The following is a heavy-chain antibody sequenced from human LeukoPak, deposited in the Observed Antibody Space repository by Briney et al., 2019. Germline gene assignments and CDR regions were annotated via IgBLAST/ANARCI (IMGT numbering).Heavy chain of an antibody. D-gene: IGHD3-3*01. CDR1: GFSFSGYG. CDR2: IWYGGTNK. J-gene: IGHJ4*02. CDR3: ASGILEWLPLFDY. Sequence: PGTSLRLSCAASGFSFSGYGMHWVRQAPGKGLEWVAVIWYGGTNKYYAESVKGRFTISRDNSKDTLYLQMNSLRAEDTAVYYCASGILEWLPLFDYWGQGTLVTVSS. V-gene: IGHV3-33*08.